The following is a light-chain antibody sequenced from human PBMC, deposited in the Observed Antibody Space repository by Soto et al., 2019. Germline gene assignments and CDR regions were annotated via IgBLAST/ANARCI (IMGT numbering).Light chain of an antibody. V-gene: IGLV1-44*01. CDR3: AAWDDSLNGYVA. J-gene: IGLJ2*01. CDR1: SSKIGSNT. CDR2: TND. Sequence: QSALTQPPSASGTPGQRVTISCSGSSSKIGSNTVNWYQQLPGTAPKLLIYTNDQRPSGVPDRFSGSKSGTSASLAISGLQSEDEADYYCAAWDDSLNGYVAFGGGTQLTVL.